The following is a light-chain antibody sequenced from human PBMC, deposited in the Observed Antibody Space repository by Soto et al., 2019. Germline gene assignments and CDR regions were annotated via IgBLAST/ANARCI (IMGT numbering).Light chain of an antibody. J-gene: IGKJ4*01. CDR2: DAS. V-gene: IGKV1-33*01. Sequence: DLPMTQSPSSLSASVGDRVTITCQASQDISNYLNWYQQKPGKAPKLLIYDASNLETRVPSRFSGSGSGTDFTFTISSLQPEDIATYYCQQYDNLPLTFGGGTKVEIK. CDR1: QDISNY. CDR3: QQYDNLPLT.